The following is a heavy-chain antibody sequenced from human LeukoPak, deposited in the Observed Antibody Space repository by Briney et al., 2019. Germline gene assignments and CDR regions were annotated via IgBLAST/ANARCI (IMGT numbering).Heavy chain of an antibody. D-gene: IGHD1-14*01. Sequence: PSETLSLTCTVSGGSISSSSYFWGWIRQPPGKGLEWIGSIYYSGTTYYNPSVKSRVSISVDTSKNQFSLKLSSVAAADTAIYYCARLLGSNPPDYWGQGTLVTVSS. J-gene: IGHJ4*02. CDR1: GGSISSSSYF. CDR3: ARLLGSNPPDY. CDR2: IYYSGTT. V-gene: IGHV4-39*01.